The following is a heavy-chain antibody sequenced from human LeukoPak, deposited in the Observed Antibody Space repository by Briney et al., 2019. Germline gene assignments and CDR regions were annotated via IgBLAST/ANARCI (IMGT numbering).Heavy chain of an antibody. CDR1: GGSISSSSYY. CDR3: ARAQVAADVPNFDY. J-gene: IGHJ4*02. Sequence: PSETLSLTCTVSGGSISSSSYYWGWIRQPPGKGLEWIGSIYYSGNTYFNPSLKSRVTISVDMSRNHLSLNLKSVTAADTAVYYCARAQVAADVPNFDYWGQGTLVTVSS. V-gene: IGHV4-39*07. CDR2: IYYSGNT. D-gene: IGHD6-19*01.